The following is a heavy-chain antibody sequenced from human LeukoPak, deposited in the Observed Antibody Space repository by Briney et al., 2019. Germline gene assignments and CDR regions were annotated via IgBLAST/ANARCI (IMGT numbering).Heavy chain of an antibody. J-gene: IGHJ3*02. CDR1: GYSYTSYW. CDR2: IYPGDSAT. CDR3: ALGRRGAAGAFAI. D-gene: IGHD3-10*01. Sequence: GESLKISCKGSGYSYTSYWNVWVRQMPGKGLEWMGIIYPGDSATRYSPSFQGQVTISADKSISTAYLQWSSLKASDTAKYYCALGRRGAAGAFAIWGQGTLVTVSS. V-gene: IGHV5-51*01.